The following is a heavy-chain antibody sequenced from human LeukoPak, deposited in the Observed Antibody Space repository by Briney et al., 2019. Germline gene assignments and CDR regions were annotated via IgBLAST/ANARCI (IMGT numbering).Heavy chain of an antibody. V-gene: IGHV4-59*11. CDR1: GGSISGQY. CDR3: ARTMVRGVIAPFDY. D-gene: IGHD3-10*01. J-gene: IGHJ4*02. CDR2: IYYTGIT. Sequence: PSETLSLTCTVSGGSISGQYWSLIRQPPGKGLEWIGYIYYTGITKYNPSLKSRVTMSVDTSKNQFSLKLSSVTAADTAVYYCARTMVRGVIAPFDYWGQGTLVTVSS.